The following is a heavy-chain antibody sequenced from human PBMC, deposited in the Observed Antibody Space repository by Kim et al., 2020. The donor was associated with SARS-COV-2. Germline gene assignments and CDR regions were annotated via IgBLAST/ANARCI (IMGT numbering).Heavy chain of an antibody. CDR3: ARGVPYGSGTKYHFDY. D-gene: IGHD3-10*01. J-gene: IGHJ4*02. Sequence: KLQGRVTMTTDTSTSTAYMELRSLRSDDTAVYYCARGVPYGSGTKYHFDYWGQGTLVTVSS. V-gene: IGHV1-18*01.